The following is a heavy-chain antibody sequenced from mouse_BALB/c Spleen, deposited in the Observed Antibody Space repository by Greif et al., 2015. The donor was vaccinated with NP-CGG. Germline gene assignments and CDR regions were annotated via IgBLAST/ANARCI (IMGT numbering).Heavy chain of an antibody. CDR2: IYPGDGDT. Sequence: QVQLKQSGAELVRPGSSVKVSCRASGYAFSSYWMNWVKQRPGQGLEWIGQIYPGDGDTNYNGKSKGKATLTADKSSSTAYMQLRSLKSEDSAVYFCARSQGYYFDYWGQGTTLTVSS. CDR1: GYAFSSYW. CDR3: ARSQGYYFDY. V-gene: IGHV1-80*01. J-gene: IGHJ2*01.